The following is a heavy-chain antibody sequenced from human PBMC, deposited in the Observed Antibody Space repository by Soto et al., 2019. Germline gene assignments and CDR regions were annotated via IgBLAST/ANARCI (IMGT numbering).Heavy chain of an antibody. CDR1: GGSITSGGYS. CDR2: IYQSGSA. CDR3: ARAFYGVDL. Sequence: KPSETLSLTCTVSGGSITSGGYSWSWIRQSPGQGLEWIGYIYQSGSAFYNPSLKTRATILVDRSKNQFSLNLTSVTAADAAVYYCARAFYGVDLWGQGTTVTSP. J-gene: IGHJ6*02. V-gene: IGHV4-30-2*06.